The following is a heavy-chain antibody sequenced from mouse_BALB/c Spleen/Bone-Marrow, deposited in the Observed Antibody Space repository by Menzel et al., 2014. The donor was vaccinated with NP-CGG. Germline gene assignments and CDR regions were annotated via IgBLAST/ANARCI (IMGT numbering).Heavy chain of an antibody. CDR3: ARHAYGSSYWYFDV. D-gene: IGHD1-3*01. J-gene: IGHJ1*01. V-gene: IGHV1-82*01. CDR2: IYPGDGDT. CDR1: GYAFSSSW. Sequence: VQLVESGPELVKPGASVKISCKASGYAFSSSWMNWVKQRPGQGLEWIGRIYPGDGDTNYNGKFKGKATLTADKSSSTAYMQLSSLTSVDSAVYFCARHAYGSSYWYFDVWGAGTTVTVSS.